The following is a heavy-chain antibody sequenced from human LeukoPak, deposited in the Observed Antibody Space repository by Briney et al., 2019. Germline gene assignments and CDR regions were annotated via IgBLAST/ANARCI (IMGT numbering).Heavy chain of an antibody. V-gene: IGHV3-74*01. CDR2: IHSDGSTT. J-gene: IGHJ6*02. D-gene: IGHD4-23*01. CDR1: GFTFSSYW. CDR3: ARGNSHGMDV. Sequence: GGSLRLSCAASGFTFSSYWMHWVRQAPGKGLVWVSRIHSDGSTTSYADSVKGRFTISRDNAKNTLYLQMNSLRAEDTAAYYCARGNSHGMDVWGQGTTVTVSS.